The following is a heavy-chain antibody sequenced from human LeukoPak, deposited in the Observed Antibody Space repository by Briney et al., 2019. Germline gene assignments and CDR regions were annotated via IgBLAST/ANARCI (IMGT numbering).Heavy chain of an antibody. V-gene: IGHV6-1*01. CDR2: TYYRSKWYY. Sequence: SQSLSLTCAISGDTVSTNSAAWNWIRQSPSSGLEWLGRTYYRSKWYYDYAVSLKSRMTIYSDTSKNQVSLQLNSVTPEDTALYYCTRKQLNYFGPWGQGTLVTVSS. CDR3: TRKQLNYFGP. CDR1: GDTVSTNSAA. D-gene: IGHD2-2*01. J-gene: IGHJ5*02.